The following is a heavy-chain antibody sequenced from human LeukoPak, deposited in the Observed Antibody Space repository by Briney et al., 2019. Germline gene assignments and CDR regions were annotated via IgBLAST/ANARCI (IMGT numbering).Heavy chain of an antibody. V-gene: IGHV3-7*01. CDR3: ATGGGWYFDY. D-gene: IGHD6-19*01. J-gene: IGHJ4*02. CDR1: GFTFSNYW. CDR2: IGQDGSEN. Sequence: GGSLRLSCAASGFTFSNYWMNWVRQAPGKGLEWVASIGQDGSENYYVDSVKGRFTISRDNAKNSPYLQMNSLRVEDTAVYYCATGGGWYFDYWGQGALITASS.